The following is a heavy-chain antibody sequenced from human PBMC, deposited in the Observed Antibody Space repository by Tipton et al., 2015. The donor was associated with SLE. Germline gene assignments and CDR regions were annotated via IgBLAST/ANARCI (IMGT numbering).Heavy chain of an antibody. J-gene: IGHJ3*02. D-gene: IGHD2-21*01. CDR2: IRASGDLV. CDR3: TLYCGGACYGDAFDI. V-gene: IGHV3-48*03. Sequence: GSLRLSCAASGFTFGSYEMSWVRQAPGKGLEWVSYIRASGDLVYYADSVKGRFTISRDNAKNSLYLQMNNLRADDTGTYYCTLYCGGACYGDAFDIWGQGTMVTVSS. CDR1: GFTFGSYE.